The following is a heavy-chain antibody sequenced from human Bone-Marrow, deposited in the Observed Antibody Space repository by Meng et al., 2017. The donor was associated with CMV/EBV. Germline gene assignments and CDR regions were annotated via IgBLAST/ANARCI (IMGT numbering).Heavy chain of an antibody. CDR1: GYTFTSYY. CDR3: ARGTPTVVTEYYFDY. V-gene: IGHV1-46*01. D-gene: IGHD4-23*01. J-gene: IGHJ4*02. CDR2: INPSGGAT. Sequence: ASVKVSCKASGYTFTSYYIHWVRQAPGQGLEWMGIINPSGGATSYAQKFRGRVTMTRDTSTSTVYMELSSLRSEDTAVYYCARGTPTVVTEYYFDYWGQGKLVTVYS.